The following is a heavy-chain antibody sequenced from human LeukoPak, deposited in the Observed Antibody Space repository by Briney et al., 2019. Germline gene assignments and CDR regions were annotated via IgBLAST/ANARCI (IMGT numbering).Heavy chain of an antibody. Sequence: SETLSLTCTVSGGSISSYYWSWIRQPPGKGLEWIGDIYYSGSTNYNPSLKSRVTISVDTSKNQFSLKLSSVTAADTAVYYWAREAAGPYSYCGMDVCGQGTTVTVSS. J-gene: IGHJ6*02. CDR2: IYYSGST. CDR3: AREAAGPYSYCGMDV. CDR1: GGSISSYY. D-gene: IGHD6-19*01. V-gene: IGHV4-59*01.